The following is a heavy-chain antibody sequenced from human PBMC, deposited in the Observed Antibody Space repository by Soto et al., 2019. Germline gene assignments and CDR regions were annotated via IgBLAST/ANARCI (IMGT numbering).Heavy chain of an antibody. Sequence: QVQLQESGPGLVKPSQTLSLTCTVSGGSISSGGYYWSWIRQHPGKGLEWIGYIYYSGSTYYNPSLKSRVTMSVDTSKNQFSLKLSSVTAADTAVYYCARARDYDSSGLDAFDIWGQGTMVTVSS. D-gene: IGHD3-22*01. CDR2: IYYSGST. CDR3: ARARDYDSSGLDAFDI. V-gene: IGHV4-31*03. CDR1: GGSISSGGYY. J-gene: IGHJ3*02.